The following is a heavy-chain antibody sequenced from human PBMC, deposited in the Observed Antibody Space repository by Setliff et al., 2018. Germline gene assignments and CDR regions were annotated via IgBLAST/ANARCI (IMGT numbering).Heavy chain of an antibody. CDR2: INHSGST. CDR1: GGSFSDYY. J-gene: IGHJ4*02. Sequence: SETLSLTCTVYGGSFSDYYWGWVRQPPGKGLEWIGEINHSGSTNYNPSLKSRLTISVDASTNQFSLKLYSVTAADTAVYYCRYWSGYYNNDYWGQGTLVTSPQ. D-gene: IGHD3-3*01. CDR3: RYWSGYYNNDY. V-gene: IGHV4-34*01.